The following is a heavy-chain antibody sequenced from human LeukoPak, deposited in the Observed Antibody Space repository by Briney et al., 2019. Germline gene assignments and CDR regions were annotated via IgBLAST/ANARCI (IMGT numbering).Heavy chain of an antibody. CDR3: ARDRLEMAPIEAYYYYGMDV. V-gene: IGHV4-59*12. D-gene: IGHD5-24*01. CDR2: IYYSGST. CDR1: GGSISSYY. J-gene: IGHJ6*02. Sequence: SETLSLTCTVSGGSISSYYWSWIRQPPGKGLEWIGYIYYSGSTNYNPSLKSRVTISVDTSKNQFSLKLSSVTAADTAVYYCARDRLEMAPIEAYYYYGMDVWGQGTTVTVSS.